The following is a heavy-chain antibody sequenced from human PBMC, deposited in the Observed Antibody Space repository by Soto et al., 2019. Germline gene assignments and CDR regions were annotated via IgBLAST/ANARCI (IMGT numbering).Heavy chain of an antibody. V-gene: IGHV1-18*01. J-gene: IGHJ5*02. CDR3: ARGVGSGSYYNQYNWFDP. CDR2: ISAYNGNT. CDR1: GYTFTNYG. Sequence: ASLKVSCKASGYTFTNYGISWVLQAPGQGLEWMGWISAYNGNTKYAQKLQGRVTMTTDTSTSTAYMELRSLRSDETAVYYCARGVGSGSYYNQYNWFDPWGQGTLVTVSS. D-gene: IGHD3-10*01.